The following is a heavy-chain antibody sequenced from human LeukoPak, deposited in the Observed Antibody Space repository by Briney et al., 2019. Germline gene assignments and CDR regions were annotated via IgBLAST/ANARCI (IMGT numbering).Heavy chain of an antibody. D-gene: IGHD6-13*01. CDR3: AKGEAAGYFDY. CDR1: GYTFTSYY. CDR2: INPSGGST. J-gene: IGHJ4*02. Sequence: ASVKVSCKASGYTFTSYYMHWVRQAPGQGLEWMGIINPSGGSTSYAQKFQGRVTTTRDTSTSTVYMELNSLRAEDTAVYYCAKGEAAGYFDYWGQGTLVTVSS. V-gene: IGHV1-46*01.